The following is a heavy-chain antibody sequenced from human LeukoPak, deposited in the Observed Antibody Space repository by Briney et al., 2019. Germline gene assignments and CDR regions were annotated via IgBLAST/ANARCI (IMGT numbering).Heavy chain of an antibody. D-gene: IGHD6-13*01. J-gene: IGHJ4*02. CDR3: ARAAPQYSSSWYGPFDY. CDR1: GFTFSSYW. Sequence: PGGSLRLSCAASGFTFSSYWMSWVRQAPGKGLEWVANIKQDGSEKYYVDSVKGRFTISRDNAKNSLYLQMNSLRAEDTAVYYCARAAPQYSSSWYGPFDYWGQGTLVTVSS. V-gene: IGHV3-7*03. CDR2: IKQDGSEK.